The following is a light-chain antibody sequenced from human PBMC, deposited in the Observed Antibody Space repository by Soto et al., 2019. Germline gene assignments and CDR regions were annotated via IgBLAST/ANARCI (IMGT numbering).Light chain of an antibody. CDR1: QSVSSNY. V-gene: IGKV3-20*01. Sequence: EIVLTQSPVTLSLSPGERATLSCRASQSVSSNYLAWYQQKPGQAPRLLIYGASSRATGIPDRFSGSGSGTDFTLTISRLEPEDFAVYYCQQYGSSPSTFGQGTKVDIK. CDR3: QQYGSSPST. J-gene: IGKJ1*01. CDR2: GAS.